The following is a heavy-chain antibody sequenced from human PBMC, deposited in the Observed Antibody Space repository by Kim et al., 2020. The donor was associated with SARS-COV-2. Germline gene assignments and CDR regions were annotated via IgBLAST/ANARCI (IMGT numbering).Heavy chain of an antibody. Sequence: SETLSLTCAVYGGSFSGYYWSWIRQPPGKGLEWIGEINHSGSTNYNPSLKSRVTISVDTSKNQFSLKLSSVTAADTAVYYCASSSGYYDILTGYPSHYYYGMDVWGQGTTVTVSS. CDR3: ASSSGYYDILTGYPSHYYYGMDV. CDR1: GGSFSGYY. J-gene: IGHJ6*02. V-gene: IGHV4-34*01. CDR2: INHSGST. D-gene: IGHD3-9*01.